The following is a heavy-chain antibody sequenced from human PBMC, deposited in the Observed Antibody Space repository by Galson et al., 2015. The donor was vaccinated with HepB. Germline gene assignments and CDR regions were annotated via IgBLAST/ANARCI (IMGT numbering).Heavy chain of an antibody. Sequence: SLRLSCAASGFTYSSYAMSWVRQAPGKGLEWVSAISGTTENTYYADSVKGRFTISRDNSKNTLYLEMNSLIAEDTAVYYCAKRPPYSSGWWHFEHWGQGTLVTVSS. CDR2: ISGTTENT. D-gene: IGHD6-19*01. V-gene: IGHV3-23*01. J-gene: IGHJ4*02. CDR1: GFTYSSYA. CDR3: AKRPPYSSGWWHFEH.